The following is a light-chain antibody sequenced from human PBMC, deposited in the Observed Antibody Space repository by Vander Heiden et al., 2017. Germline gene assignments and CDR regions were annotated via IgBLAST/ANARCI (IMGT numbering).Light chain of an antibody. CDR2: GAS. V-gene: IGKV3-20*01. CDR3: QQYGSSIT. Sequence: EIVLTQSPGPLSLSPGERATLSCRASQSVSSSYLAWYQQKPGQAPRLLIYGASSRATGIPDRFSGSGSGTDFTLTISRLEPEDFAVYYCQQYGSSITFGQGTRLEIK. CDR1: QSVSSSY. J-gene: IGKJ5*01.